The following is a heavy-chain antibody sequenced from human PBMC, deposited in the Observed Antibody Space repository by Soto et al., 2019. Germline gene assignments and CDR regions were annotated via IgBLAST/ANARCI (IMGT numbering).Heavy chain of an antibody. D-gene: IGHD1-7*01. V-gene: IGHV4-59*01. J-gene: IGHJ4*02. CDR3: ARRQNWNYLFDN. CDR2: SYYSGST. CDR1: GDSISNYY. Sequence: SETLCLTCTVSGDSISNYYWSWLRQSPGKGLERIGCSYYSGSTNYNPSLKSRVTMSIDASKTRFSLRLRSVTAADAAVYYCARRQNWNYLFDNWGRGTLVTLSS.